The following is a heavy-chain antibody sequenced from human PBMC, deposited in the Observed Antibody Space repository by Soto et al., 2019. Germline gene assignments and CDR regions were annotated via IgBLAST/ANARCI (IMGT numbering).Heavy chain of an antibody. CDR3: SASRDYNWFDP. Sequence: HPGGSLRLSCAASEFAFSTHAMHWVRQAPGEGLEWVAVISFDGTNKYYADSVKGRFTISSDNSRSTLYLQMNSLRIEDTAVYYCSASRDYNWFDPWGQGTLVTVST. J-gene: IGHJ5*02. D-gene: IGHD2-21*02. V-gene: IGHV3-30-3*01. CDR2: ISFDGTNK. CDR1: EFAFSTHA.